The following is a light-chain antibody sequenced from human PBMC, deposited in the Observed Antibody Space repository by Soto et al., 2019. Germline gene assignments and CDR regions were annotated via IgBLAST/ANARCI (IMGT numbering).Light chain of an antibody. CDR2: LSSDGSH. CDR1: SGHSSYA. V-gene: IGLV4-69*01. Sequence: QLVLTQSPSASASLGASVKLTCTLSSGHSSYAIAWHQQQPEKGPRYLMKLSSDGSHSKGDGIPDRFSGSSTGAERYLTISILQYEDEADYYWQNWHTGARVVFGGGTKLTVL. CDR3: QNWHTGARVV. J-gene: IGLJ2*01.